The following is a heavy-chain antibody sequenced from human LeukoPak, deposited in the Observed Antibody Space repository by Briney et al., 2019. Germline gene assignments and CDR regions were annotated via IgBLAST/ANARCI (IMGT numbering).Heavy chain of an antibody. Sequence: SETLSLTCTVSGGSISSGDYYWSWIRQPPGKGLEWIGEINHSGSTNYNPSLKSRVTISVDTSKNQFSLKLSSVTAADTAVYYCARGGGIAAAKAFDIWGQGTMVTVSS. J-gene: IGHJ3*02. CDR1: GGSISSGDYY. CDR2: INHSGST. D-gene: IGHD6-13*01. V-gene: IGHV4-30-4*01. CDR3: ARGGGIAAAKAFDI.